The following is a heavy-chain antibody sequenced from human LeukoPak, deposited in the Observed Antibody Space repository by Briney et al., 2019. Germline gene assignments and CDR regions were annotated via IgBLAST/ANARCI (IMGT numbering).Heavy chain of an antibody. J-gene: IGHJ4*02. V-gene: IGHV3-21*01. CDR2: ITRSSNYK. Sequence: PGGSLRLSCAASGFTFTSYTMTWVRQAPGKGLEWVSSITRSSNYKYYADSVKGRFTISRDNAKNSLYLQMNSLRAEDTSMYYCARALYDSSGYYSHFDYWGQGTLVAVSA. D-gene: IGHD3-22*01. CDR3: ARALYDSSGYYSHFDY. CDR1: GFTFTSYT.